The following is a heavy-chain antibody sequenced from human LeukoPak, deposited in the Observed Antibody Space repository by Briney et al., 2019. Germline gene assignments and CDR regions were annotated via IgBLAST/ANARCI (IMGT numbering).Heavy chain of an antibody. CDR1: GGTFSSYA. J-gene: IGHJ4*02. V-gene: IGHV1-2*02. CDR3: ARARRAMGGFDY. D-gene: IGHD5-18*01. Sequence: WASVKVSCKASGGTFSSYAISWVRQAPGQGLEWMGWINPNSGGTNYAQKFQGRVTMTRDTSISTAYMELSRLRSDDTAVYYCARARRAMGGFDYWGQGTLVTVSS. CDR2: INPNSGGT.